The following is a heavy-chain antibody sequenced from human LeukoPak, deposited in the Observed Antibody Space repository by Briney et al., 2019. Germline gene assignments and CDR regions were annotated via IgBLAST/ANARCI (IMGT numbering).Heavy chain of an antibody. V-gene: IGHV1-18*01. CDR3: ARVVPGLGYDFWSGYSSSEEHDY. D-gene: IGHD3-3*01. J-gene: IGHJ4*02. CDR2: INIYNGNT. CDR1: GYTFTSYV. Sequence: ASVKVSCKASGYTFTSYVISWVRQAPGQGLEWMGRINIYNGNTNYAQKLQGRVTMTTDTSTSTAYMELRSLRSDDTAVYYCARVVPGLGYDFWSGYSSSEEHDYWGQGTLVTVSS.